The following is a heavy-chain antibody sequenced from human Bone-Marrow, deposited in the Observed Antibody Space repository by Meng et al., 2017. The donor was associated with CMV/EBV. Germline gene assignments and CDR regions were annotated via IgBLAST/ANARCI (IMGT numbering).Heavy chain of an antibody. CDR1: GFSFATYA. CDR2: ISGSGETK. D-gene: IGHD3-16*01. Sequence: GESLKISCAGSGFSFATYAMSCVRQTPGKGLEWVSSISGSGETKYYAESVKGRVPVSRYNYRDTVHLQTDSLRDEDTATYYCAKRGDVCDDAKCCYCFDSWGQGALVTVSS. CDR3: AKRGDVCDDAKCCYCFDS. J-gene: IGHJ4*02. V-gene: IGHV3-23*01.